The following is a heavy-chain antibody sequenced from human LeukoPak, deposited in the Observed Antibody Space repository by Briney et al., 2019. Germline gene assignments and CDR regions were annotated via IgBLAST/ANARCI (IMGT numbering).Heavy chain of an antibody. CDR1: GFTFSSYA. V-gene: IGHV3-23*01. CDR3: AKDGTSSWQDKYFQH. CDR2: ISSGGTT. D-gene: IGHD6-13*01. J-gene: IGHJ1*01. Sequence: GGSLRFSCAASGFTFSSYAMSWVRQAPGKGLEWVSAISSGGTTYYADSVKGRFTISRDNSKNTLYLQMNSLRAEDTAVYYCAKDGTSSWQDKYFQHWGQGTLVTVSS.